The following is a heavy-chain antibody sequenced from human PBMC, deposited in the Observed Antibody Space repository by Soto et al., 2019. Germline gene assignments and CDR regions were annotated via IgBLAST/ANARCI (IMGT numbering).Heavy chain of an antibody. CDR2: INHSGST. CDR3: ARAPRRYDYVWGSYRYTIPSDAFDI. CDR1: GGSFSGYY. Sequence: KTSETLSLTCAVYGGSFSGYYWSWIRQPPGKGLEWIGEINHSGSTNYNPSLKSRVTISVDTSKNQFSLKLSSVTAADTAVYYCARAPRRYDYVWGSYRYTIPSDAFDIWGQGTMVTVSS. V-gene: IGHV4-34*01. J-gene: IGHJ3*02. D-gene: IGHD3-16*02.